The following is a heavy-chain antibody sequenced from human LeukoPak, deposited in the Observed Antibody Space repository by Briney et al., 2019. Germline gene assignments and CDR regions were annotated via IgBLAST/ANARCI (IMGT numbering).Heavy chain of an antibody. CDR1: GFTFSYYS. J-gene: IGHJ5*02. D-gene: IGHD3-3*01. CDR2: ISSSSSTI. CDR3: ARDSTVFGVVAQRNWFDP. V-gene: IGHV3-48*01. Sequence: PGESLKISCAASGFTFSYYSMNWVRQAPGKGLEWVSYISSSSSTIYYADSVKGRFTISRDNAKNSLYLQMNSLRAEDTAVYYCARDSTVFGVVAQRNWFDPWGQGTLVTVSS.